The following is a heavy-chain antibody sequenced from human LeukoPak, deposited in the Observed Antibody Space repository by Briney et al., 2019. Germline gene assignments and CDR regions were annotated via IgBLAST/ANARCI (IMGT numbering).Heavy chain of an antibody. CDR1: GFTFSSYG. CDR2: ISYDGSNK. J-gene: IGHJ4*02. CDR3: ARDATSIADDVYFDY. D-gene: IGHD6-6*01. Sequence: GGSLRLSCAASGFTFSSYGMHWVRQAPGKGLEWVAVISYDGSNKYYADSVKGRFTISRGNSKNTLYLQMNSLRAEDTAVYYCARDATSIADDVYFDYWGQGTLVTVSS. V-gene: IGHV3-30*03.